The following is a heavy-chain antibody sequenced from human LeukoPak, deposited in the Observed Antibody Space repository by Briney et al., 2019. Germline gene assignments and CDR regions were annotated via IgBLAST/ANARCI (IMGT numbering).Heavy chain of an antibody. V-gene: IGHV3-23*01. CDR2: ISGSGGNT. CDR1: GFTFSSYA. J-gene: IGHJ4*02. Sequence: PGGSLRLSCAASGFTFSSYAMSWVRQAPGKGLEWVSVISGSGGNTYYADSVKGRFTISRDNSKNTLYLQMNSLRAEDTAVYYCAKSPFLSDPYYFDYWVQGTLVTVSS. D-gene: IGHD2-21*02. CDR3: AKSPFLSDPYYFDY.